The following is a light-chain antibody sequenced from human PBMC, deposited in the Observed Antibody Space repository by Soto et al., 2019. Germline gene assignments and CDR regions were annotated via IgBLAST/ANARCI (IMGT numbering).Light chain of an antibody. CDR1: SSDVGGYNY. J-gene: IGLJ2*01. Sequence: QSVLTQPASVSGSPGQSITISCTGTSSDVGGYNYVSWYQQHPGKAPKLMIYEVSNRPSGVSNRFSGSKSGNTASLTISRLQAEDEADYYCSSYTSSSPVVFGGGTKLTVL. V-gene: IGLV2-14*01. CDR3: SSYTSSSPVV. CDR2: EVS.